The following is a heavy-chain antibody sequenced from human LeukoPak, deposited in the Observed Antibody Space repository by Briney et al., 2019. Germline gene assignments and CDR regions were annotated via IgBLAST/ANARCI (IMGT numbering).Heavy chain of an antibody. J-gene: IGHJ6*02. CDR2: INPSGGST. CDR1: GYTFTSYY. D-gene: IGHD3-3*01. Sequence: ASVKVSCKASGYTFTSYYMHWVRQAPGQGLEWMGIINPSGGSTSYAQKFRGRVTMTRDTSTSTVYMELSSLRSEDTAVYYCARERITIFGVGYIYYYYYGMDVWGQGTTVTVSS. CDR3: ARERITIFGVGYIYYYYYGMDV. V-gene: IGHV1-46*01.